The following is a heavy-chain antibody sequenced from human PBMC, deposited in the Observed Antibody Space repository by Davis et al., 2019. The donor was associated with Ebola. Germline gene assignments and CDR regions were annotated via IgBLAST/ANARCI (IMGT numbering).Heavy chain of an antibody. Sequence: SETLSLTCTVSGGSISSYYWSWVRQPPGKGLEWIGYIYYSGTTNYNPSLKTRVTISVDTSKDQFSLKLSSVTAADTAVYYCARHTHNYYDSSGYDGRGGYYGMDVWGQGTTVTVSS. CDR1: GGSISSYY. CDR2: IYYSGTT. D-gene: IGHD3-22*01. CDR3: ARHTHNYYDSSGYDGRGGYYGMDV. V-gene: IGHV4-59*08. J-gene: IGHJ6*02.